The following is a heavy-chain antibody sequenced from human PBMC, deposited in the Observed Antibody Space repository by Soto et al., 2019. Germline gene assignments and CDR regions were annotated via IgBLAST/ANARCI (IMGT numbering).Heavy chain of an antibody. Sequence: EVQLLESGGGLVQPGGSLRLSCAASGFSFTDYGMSWVRQAPGKGLEWVSTITGSGGTTYYADSVKGRVTISRDNSKATLYLAMNSLRADDTAVYYSAQAPPRVVTIFGVDYWGQGTLVIVSS. V-gene: IGHV3-23*01. D-gene: IGHD3-3*01. CDR1: GFSFTDYG. J-gene: IGHJ4*02. CDR3: AQAPPRVVTIFGVDY. CDR2: ITGSGGTT.